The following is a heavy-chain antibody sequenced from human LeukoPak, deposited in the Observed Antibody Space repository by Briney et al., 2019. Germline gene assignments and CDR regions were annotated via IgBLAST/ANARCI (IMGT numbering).Heavy chain of an antibody. CDR2: IYYSGST. D-gene: IGHD4-17*01. CDR1: GGSISSGGYY. Sequence: SETLSLTRTVSGGSISSGGYYWSWIRQPPGKGLEWIGYIYYSGSTYYNPSLKSRVTISVDTSKNQFSLKLSSVTAADTAVYYCARVLDYGDYFDYWGQGTLVTVSS. CDR3: ARVLDYGDYFDY. J-gene: IGHJ4*02. V-gene: IGHV4-30-4*01.